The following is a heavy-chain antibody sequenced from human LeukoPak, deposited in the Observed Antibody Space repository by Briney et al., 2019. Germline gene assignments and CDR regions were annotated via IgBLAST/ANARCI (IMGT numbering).Heavy chain of an antibody. D-gene: IGHD4-17*01. CDR2: IYHSGST. CDR3: ARGIESYGDYGY. CDR1: GYTISSGYY. Sequence: SETLSLTCAVSGYTISSGYYWGWIRQPPGKGLEWIGSIYHSGSTYYNPSLKSRVTISIDTSKNQFSLKLSSLTAADTAIYYCARGIESYGDYGYWGQGILVTVSS. J-gene: IGHJ4*02. V-gene: IGHV4-38-2*01.